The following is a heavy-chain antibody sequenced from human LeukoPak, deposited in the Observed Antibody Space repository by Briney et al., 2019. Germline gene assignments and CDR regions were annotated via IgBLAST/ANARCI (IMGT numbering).Heavy chain of an antibody. V-gene: IGHV3-23*01. CDR3: AKEGTYYDSSGYYTH. CDR2: VSGSGGAT. J-gene: IGHJ4*02. Sequence: GGSLRLSCAASGFTFSGYWMSWLRQAPGKGLEWVSSVSGSGGATYYADSVKGRFTISRGNSKNTLFLQMSSLRVEDTAIYYCAKEGTYYDSSGYYTHWGQGTLVAVSS. CDR1: GFTFSGYW. D-gene: IGHD3-22*01.